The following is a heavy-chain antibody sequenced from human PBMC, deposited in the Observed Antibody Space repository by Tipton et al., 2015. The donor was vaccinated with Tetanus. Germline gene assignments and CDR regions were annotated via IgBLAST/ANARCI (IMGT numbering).Heavy chain of an antibody. CDR1: GYIFNNYW. J-gene: IGHJ4*02. CDR3: ARAHCADGVCNFDF. D-gene: IGHD2-8*01. CDR2: IYPVDSDT. Sequence: QLVQSGGEVKKPGESLKISCKGSGYIFNNYWIGWVRQKPGKGLEWMGIIYPVDSDTRYSPPFQVQVTISVDKSINTAYRQWSSLRASDSSMFYCARAHCADGVCNFDFWGRGALVTVAS. V-gene: IGHV5-51*01.